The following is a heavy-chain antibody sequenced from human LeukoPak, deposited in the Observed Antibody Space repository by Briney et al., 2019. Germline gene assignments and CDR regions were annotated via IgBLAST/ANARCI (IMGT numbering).Heavy chain of an antibody. V-gene: IGHV1-69*04. J-gene: IGHJ6*02. CDR1: GGTFSSSA. CDR3: AKDQGLTAPPPYGLDV. CDR2: IIPVLNIT. D-gene: IGHD5-18*01. Sequence: SVKVSCRTSGGTFSSSAITWVRQAPGQGLEWMGRIIPVLNITTYAQKFQGRVTITADTSSSTVYMELSSLRSEETAVYYCAKDQGLTAPPPYGLDVWGQGATVIVSS.